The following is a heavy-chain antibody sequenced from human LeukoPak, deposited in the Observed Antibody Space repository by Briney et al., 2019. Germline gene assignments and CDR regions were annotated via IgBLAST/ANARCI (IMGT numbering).Heavy chain of an antibody. Sequence: RTGGSLRLSCTASGFTFGDYPMSWVRQAPGKGLEWVGSIRSKAYGGTTEYAASVMGRFTISRDDSKSIDYLQMNSLKTEDTAVYYCTRVSIEMATITHYFDYWGQGTLVTVSS. CDR2: IRSKAYGGTT. CDR1: GFTFGDYP. CDR3: TRVSIEMATITHYFDY. V-gene: IGHV3-49*04. J-gene: IGHJ4*02. D-gene: IGHD5-24*01.